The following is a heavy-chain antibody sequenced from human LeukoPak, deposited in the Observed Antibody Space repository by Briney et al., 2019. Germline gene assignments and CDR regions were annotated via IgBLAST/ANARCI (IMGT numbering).Heavy chain of an antibody. CDR1: GGSISSGGYY. J-gene: IGHJ4*02. CDR3: ARGKRGYDILTGYSFDY. D-gene: IGHD3-9*01. CDR2: IYYSGST. V-gene: IGHV4-31*03. Sequence: PSETLSLTCTVSGGSISSGGYYWSWIRQHPGKGLEWIGYIYYSGSTYYNPCLKSRVTISVDTSKNQFSLKLSSVTAADTAVYYCARGKRGYDILTGYSFDYWGQGTLVTVSS.